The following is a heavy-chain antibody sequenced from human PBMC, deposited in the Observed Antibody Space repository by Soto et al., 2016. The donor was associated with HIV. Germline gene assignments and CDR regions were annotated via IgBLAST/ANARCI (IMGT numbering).Heavy chain of an antibody. CDR3: ARAQPQWLVPNPFDY. J-gene: IGHJ4*02. CDR2: ISSSSSYI. Sequence: EVQLVESGGGLVKPGGSLRLSCAASGFTFSSYSMNWVRQAPGKGLEWVSSISSSSSYIYYADSVKGRFTISRDNAKNSLYLQMNSPRAEDTAVYYCARAQPQWLVPNPFDYWGQGTLVTVSS. V-gene: IGHV3-21*01. CDR1: GFTFSSYS. D-gene: IGHD6-19*01.